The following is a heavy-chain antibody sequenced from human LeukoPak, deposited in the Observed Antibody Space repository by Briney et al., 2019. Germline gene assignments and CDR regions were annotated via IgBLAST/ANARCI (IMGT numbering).Heavy chain of an antibody. CDR1: GFTFSDYT. CDR2: ISRSGSTK. CDR3: ARVLRYCSGGNCYSGGLGYMDV. V-gene: IGHV3-11*01. J-gene: IGHJ6*03. Sequence: GGSLRLSCAASGFTFSDYTMRWIRQAPGKGLEWVSSISRSGSTKYYADSVKGRCTISRDNAKNSLFLQMNSLRAEDTAVYYCARVLRYCSGGNCYSGGLGYMDVWGKGTTVTISS. D-gene: IGHD2-15*01.